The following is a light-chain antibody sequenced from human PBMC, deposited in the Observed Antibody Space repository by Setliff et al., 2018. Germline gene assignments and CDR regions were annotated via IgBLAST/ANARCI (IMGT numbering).Light chain of an antibody. V-gene: IGLV1-40*01. J-gene: IGLJ1*01. CDR2: GNT. CDR1: SSNIGAGHN. Sequence: QSVLTQPPSVSGAPGQRVTISCTGSSSNIGAGHNVHWYQQLPGTAPKLLIHGNTNRPSGVPDRFSGSRSGTSASLAITGLQAEDEAEFYCQSYDSSLSAEVFGTGTKATVL. CDR3: QSYDSSLSAEV.